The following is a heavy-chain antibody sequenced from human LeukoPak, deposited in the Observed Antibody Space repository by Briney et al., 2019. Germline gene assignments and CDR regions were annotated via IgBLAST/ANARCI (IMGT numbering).Heavy chain of an antibody. Sequence: GSLRLSCAASGFTFSSYSMNWVRQAPGKGLEWVSYISSSSSTIYYADSVKGRFTISRDNAKNSLYLQMNSLRAEDTAVYYCARDHHYDYVSDPDAFDIWGQGTMVTVSS. J-gene: IGHJ3*02. CDR2: ISSSSSTI. V-gene: IGHV3-48*01. CDR3: ARDHHYDYVSDPDAFDI. CDR1: GFTFSSYS. D-gene: IGHD3-16*01.